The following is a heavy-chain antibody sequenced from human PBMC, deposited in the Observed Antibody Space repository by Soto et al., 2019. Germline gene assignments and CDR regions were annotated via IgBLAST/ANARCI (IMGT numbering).Heavy chain of an antibody. CDR1: GYTFTSYD. D-gene: IGHD4-17*01. J-gene: IGHJ5*02. CDR2: MNPNSGNT. V-gene: IGHV1-8*01. CDR3: GRTLTSGAYSRCFGP. Sequence: QVQLVQSGAEVKKPGASVKVSCKASGYTFTSYDINWVRQATGQGFECLGWMNPNSGNTGYVKKFQGRVTMTRDTIKRGADLEMRGLRYLDLAVDYCGRTLTSGAYSRCFGPWCPGALVGVPS.